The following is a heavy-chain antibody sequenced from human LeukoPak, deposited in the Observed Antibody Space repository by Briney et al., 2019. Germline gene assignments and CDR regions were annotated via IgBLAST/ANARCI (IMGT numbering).Heavy chain of an antibody. D-gene: IGHD6-19*01. CDR1: GFTFSSYN. Sequence: GGSLRLSCAASGFTFSSYNMNWVRQAPGKGLEWVSSISSSSSYIYYADSVKGRFTISRDNAKNSLYLQMNSLRAEDTAVYYCARDSSSGWSMTYYYYGMDVWGQGTTVTVSS. V-gene: IGHV3-21*01. CDR3: ARDSSSGWSMTYYYYGMDV. CDR2: ISSSSSYI. J-gene: IGHJ6*02.